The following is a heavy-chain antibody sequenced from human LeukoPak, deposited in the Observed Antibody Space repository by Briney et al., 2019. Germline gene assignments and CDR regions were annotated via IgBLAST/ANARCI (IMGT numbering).Heavy chain of an antibody. J-gene: IGHJ6*03. CDR1: GFTFSSYA. V-gene: IGHV3-23*01. CDR3: AKDGLSGSGSYSWGKMDV. CDR2: ISGGGGST. D-gene: IGHD3-10*01. Sequence: PGGSLRLSCAASGFTFSSYAMNWVRQAPGKGLEWVSAISGGGGSTPYADSVNGRFTISRDNSKNMVYMQMNSLRVEDTAVYYCAKDGLSGSGSYSWGKMDVWGKGTTVTVS.